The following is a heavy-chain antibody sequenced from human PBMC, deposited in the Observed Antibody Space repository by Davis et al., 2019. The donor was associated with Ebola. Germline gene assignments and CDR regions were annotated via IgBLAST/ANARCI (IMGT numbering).Heavy chain of an antibody. J-gene: IGHJ5*02. V-gene: IGHV1-69*13. CDR3: ARSRSSGWFVLGWFDP. Sequence: AASVKVSCKASGGTFSSYAISWVRQAPGQGLEWMGGIIPIFGTANYAQKFQGRVTITADESTSTAYMELSSLRSEDTAVYYCARSRSSGWFVLGWFDPWGQGTLVTVSS. CDR1: GGTFSSYA. D-gene: IGHD6-19*01. CDR2: IIPIFGTA.